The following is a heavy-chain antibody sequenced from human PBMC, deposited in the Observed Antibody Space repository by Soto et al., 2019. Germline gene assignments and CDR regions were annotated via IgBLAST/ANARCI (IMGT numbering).Heavy chain of an antibody. Sequence: QVQLVESGGGVVQPGTSLRLSCAASGFTFSRHGMHWVRQTPGKGLEWLAVILNDASGHWYADSVKGRFTISRDNFENTLYLQMHGLRLEDTAMYYCARDDDYPDNGFDYWGQGPLVTGSS. J-gene: IGHJ4*02. V-gene: IGHV3-33*01. CDR3: ARDDDYPDNGFDY. CDR2: ILNDASGH. CDR1: GFTFSRHG. D-gene: IGHD4-17*01.